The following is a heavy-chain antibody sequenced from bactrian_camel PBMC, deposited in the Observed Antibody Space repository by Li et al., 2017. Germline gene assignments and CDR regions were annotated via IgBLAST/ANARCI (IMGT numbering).Heavy chain of an antibody. CDR3: ATNDLRTQKGWAY. CDR1: GDEYRGLC. D-gene: IGHD5*01. CDR2: INWNGDRT. Sequence: HVQLVESGGGSVQAGGSLSLSCRVSGDEYRGLCMGWFRQAPGKGLEWVSHINWNGDRTKYTDSVKGRFTIARDNAKNTVSLQMNNLAPEDTALYYCATNDLRTQKGWAYWGQGTQVTVS. J-gene: IGHJ4*01. V-gene: IGHV3S1*01.